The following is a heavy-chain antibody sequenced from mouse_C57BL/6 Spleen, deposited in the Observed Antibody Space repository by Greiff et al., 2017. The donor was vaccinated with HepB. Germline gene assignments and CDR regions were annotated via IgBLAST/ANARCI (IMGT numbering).Heavy chain of an antibody. D-gene: IGHD2-4*01. CDR3: ARWGLRPMDY. Sequence: QVQLKESGPELVKPGASVKISCKASGYAFSSSWMNWVKQRPGKGLEWIGRIYPGDGDTNYNGKFKGKATLTADKSSSTAYMQLSSLTSEDSAVYFCARWGLRPMDYWGQGTSVTVSS. V-gene: IGHV1-82*01. J-gene: IGHJ4*01. CDR2: IYPGDGDT. CDR1: GYAFSSSW.